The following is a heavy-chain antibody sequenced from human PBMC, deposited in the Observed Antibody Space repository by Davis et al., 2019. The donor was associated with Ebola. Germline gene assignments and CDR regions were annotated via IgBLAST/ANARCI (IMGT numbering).Heavy chain of an antibody. CDR2: IYMGGAT. D-gene: IGHD3-22*01. V-gene: IGHV3-53*01. Sequence: GESLKISCAASGITVNNQYMIWVRQAPGKGLEYVSIIYMGGATFYADSVKGRFTISRDNSKNTLYLQMNSLRAEDTAVYSCTKGDRDYSSSPFDYWGQGTLVTVSS. CDR1: GITVNNQY. CDR3: TKGDRDYSSSPFDY. J-gene: IGHJ4*02.